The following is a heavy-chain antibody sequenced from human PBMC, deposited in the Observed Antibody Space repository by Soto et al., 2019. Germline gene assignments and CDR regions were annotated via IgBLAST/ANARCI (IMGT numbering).Heavy chain of an antibody. CDR1: GGTFSSYT. CDR3: ARDSLTDMITFGGVHYGMDV. CDR2: IIPILGIA. D-gene: IGHD3-16*01. J-gene: IGHJ6*02. Sequence: QVQLVQSGAEVKKPGSSVKVSCKASGGTFSSYTISWVRQAPGQGLEWMGRIIPILGIANYAQKFQGRVTITAHKSTSTAYMELSSLRSEDTAVYYCARDSLTDMITFGGVHYGMDVWGQGTTVTVSS. V-gene: IGHV1-69*08.